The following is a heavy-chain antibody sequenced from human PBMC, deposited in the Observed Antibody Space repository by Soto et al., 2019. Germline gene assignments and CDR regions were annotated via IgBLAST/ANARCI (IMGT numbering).Heavy chain of an antibody. V-gene: IGHV3-33*01. D-gene: IGHD2-2*01. CDR3: ARDDQLHYYYYYGMDV. Sequence: GGSLRLSCAASGFTFSSYGMHWVRQAPGKGLEWVAVIWYDGSNKYYADSVKGRFTISRDNSKNTLYLQMNSLRAEDTAVYYCARDDQLHYYYYYGMDVWGQGTTATVSS. CDR1: GFTFSSYG. J-gene: IGHJ6*02. CDR2: IWYDGSNK.